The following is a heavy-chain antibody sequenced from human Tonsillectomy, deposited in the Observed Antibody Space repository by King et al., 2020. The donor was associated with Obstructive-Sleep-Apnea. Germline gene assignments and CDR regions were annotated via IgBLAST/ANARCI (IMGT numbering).Heavy chain of an antibody. D-gene: IGHD3-3*01. CDR3: ARDDLTIWSGNYVLDY. J-gene: IGHJ4*02. V-gene: IGHV3-7*03. Sequence: VQLVESGGGLVQPGGSLRLSCAASGFTFSRYWMNWVRQAPGKGLEWVANIKQDGSEKHYVDSVKGRFTISRDNAKNSLYLQMNSLRAEDTAVYYCARDDLTIWSGNYVLDYWGQGTLVTVSS. CDR1: GFTFSRYW. CDR2: IKQDGSEK.